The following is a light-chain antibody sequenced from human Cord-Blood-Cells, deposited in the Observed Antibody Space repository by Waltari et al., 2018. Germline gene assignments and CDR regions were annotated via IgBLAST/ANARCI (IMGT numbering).Light chain of an antibody. J-gene: IGKJ2*01. Sequence: IVMTQSPDSRAVSLGERATINCKSSQSVLYSSNNKNYLAWYQQKPGQPPKLLIYWASTRESGVPDRFSGSGSGTDFTLTISSLQAEDVAVYYCQQYYSTPYTFGQGTKLEIK. CDR2: WAS. CDR3: QQYYSTPYT. CDR1: QSVLYSSNNKNY. V-gene: IGKV4-1*01.